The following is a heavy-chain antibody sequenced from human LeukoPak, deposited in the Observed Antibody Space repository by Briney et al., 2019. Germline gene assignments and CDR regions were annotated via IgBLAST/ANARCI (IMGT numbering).Heavy chain of an antibody. J-gene: IGHJ4*02. V-gene: IGHV4-34*01. CDR3: ARCPLNYDYVWGSYRSPEYYFDY. CDR2: INHSGST. D-gene: IGHD3-16*02. CDR1: GGSFSGYY. Sequence: PSGTLSLTCAVYGGSFSGYYWSWIRQPPGKGLEWIGEINHSGSTNYNPSLKSRVTISVDTSKNQFSLKLSSVTAADTAVYYCARCPLNYDYVWGSYRSPEYYFDYWGQGTLVTVSS.